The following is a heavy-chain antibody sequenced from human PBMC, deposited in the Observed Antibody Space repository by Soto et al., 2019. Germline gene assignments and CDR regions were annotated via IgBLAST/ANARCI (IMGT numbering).Heavy chain of an antibody. CDR1: GFTFSSYA. J-gene: IGHJ4*02. CDR2: ISYDGSNK. Sequence: QVQLVESGGGVVQPGRSLRLSCAASGFTFSSYAMHWVRQAPGKGLEWVAVISYDGSNKYYADSVKGRFTISRDNSKNTLYLQMNSLRAEDTAVYYCARERGDGYRYLTFFDYWGQGTLVTVSS. D-gene: IGHD5-12*01. CDR3: ARERGDGYRYLTFFDY. V-gene: IGHV3-30-3*01.